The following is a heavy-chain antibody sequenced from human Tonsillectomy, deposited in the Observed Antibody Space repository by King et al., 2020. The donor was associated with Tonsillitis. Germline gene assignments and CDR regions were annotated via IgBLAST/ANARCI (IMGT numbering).Heavy chain of an antibody. V-gene: IGHV3-30*02. CDR1: GFTFSSYG. Sequence: VQLVESGGGVVQPGGSLRLSCAASGFTFSSYGMHWVRQAPGKGLEWVAFIRYDGSKKYYADSVKGRFTVSRDSSKSTLYLQMNSLRVDDTAVYYGAKDPTGGWVGEELNYFDSWGQGTLVTVSS. D-gene: IGHD3-10*01. CDR2: IRYDGSKK. J-gene: IGHJ4*02. CDR3: AKDPTGGWVGEELNYFDS.